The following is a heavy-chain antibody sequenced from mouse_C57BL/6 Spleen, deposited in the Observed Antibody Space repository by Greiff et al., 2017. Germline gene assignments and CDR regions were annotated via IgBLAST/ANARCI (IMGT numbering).Heavy chain of an antibody. CDR1: GYAFSSYW. V-gene: IGHV1-80*01. J-gene: IGHJ1*03. Sequence: QVQLKQPGAELVKPGASVKISCKASGYAFSSYWMNWVKQRPGQGLEWIGQIYPGDGGTNYNGKFKGKAPLTADKSSSTAYMQLSSLTSEDAAVYFCASRDVDWYFDVWGTGTTVTVSS. CDR2: IYPGDGGT. CDR3: ASRDVDWYFDV. D-gene: IGHD3-3*01.